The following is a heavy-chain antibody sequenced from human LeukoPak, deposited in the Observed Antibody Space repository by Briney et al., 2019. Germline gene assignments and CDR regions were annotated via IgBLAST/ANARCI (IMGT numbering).Heavy chain of an antibody. D-gene: IGHD5-12*01. CDR2: ISSSSSYI. CDR1: GFTFISYS. J-gene: IGHJ6*04. V-gene: IGHV3-21*01. Sequence: GGSLRLSCAASGFTFISYSMNWVRQAPGKGLEWVSSISSSSSYIYYADSVKGRFIICRDNSKNTLYLQMNSLRAENTALYFCARDPRGYYGYQASLWGKGTTVTVSS. CDR3: ARDPRGYYGYQASL.